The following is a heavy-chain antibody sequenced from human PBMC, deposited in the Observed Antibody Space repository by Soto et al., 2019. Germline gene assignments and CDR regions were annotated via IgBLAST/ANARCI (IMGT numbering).Heavy chain of an antibody. D-gene: IGHD2-2*01. CDR1: GDSVSSNSAA. V-gene: IGHV6-1*01. J-gene: IGHJ6*02. CDR3: ARDSVQRYCSSTSCSGGMDV. CDR2: TYYRSKWYN. Sequence: SQTLSLTCAISGDSVSSNSAAWNLIRQSPSRGLEWLGRTYYRSKWYNDYAVSVKSRITINPDTSKNQFSLQLNSVTPEDTAVYYCARDSVQRYCSSTSCSGGMDVWGQGTTVTVYS.